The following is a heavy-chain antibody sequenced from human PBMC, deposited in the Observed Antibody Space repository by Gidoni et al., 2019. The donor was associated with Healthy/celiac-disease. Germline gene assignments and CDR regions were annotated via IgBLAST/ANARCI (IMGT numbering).Heavy chain of an antibody. Sequence: VQLVESGGGLVQPGRSLRLSCAASGFTFDDYAMHWGRQAPGTGLGWVSGISCNSGSIGYADSVKGRFTISRDNAKNSLYLQMNSLRAEDTALYYCAKVGRYCSGGSCYSVLDYWGQGTLVTVSS. CDR1: GFTFDDYA. D-gene: IGHD2-15*01. J-gene: IGHJ4*02. V-gene: IGHV3-9*01. CDR2: ISCNSGSI. CDR3: AKVGRYCSGGSCYSVLDY.